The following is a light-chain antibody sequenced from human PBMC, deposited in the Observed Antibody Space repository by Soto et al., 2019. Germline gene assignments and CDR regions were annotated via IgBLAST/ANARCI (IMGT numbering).Light chain of an antibody. V-gene: IGLV2-14*01. CDR1: SSDVGGYNY. J-gene: IGLJ3*02. CDR2: EVS. Sequence: QSALTQPASVSGSPGQSITISCTGSSSDVGGYNYVSWYQQHPGKAPKLMIFEVSNRPSGVPDRFSGSKSGTSASLAISGLRSEDEADYYCATWDDSLSGRWVFGGGTKLTVL. CDR3: ATWDDSLSGRWV.